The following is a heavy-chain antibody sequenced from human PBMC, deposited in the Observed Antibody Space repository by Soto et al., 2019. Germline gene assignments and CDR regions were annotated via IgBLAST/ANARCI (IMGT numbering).Heavy chain of an antibody. Sequence: EVQMVESGGGLVQPGGSLRLSCAASGFTFSDHYMDWVRQAPGKGLEWIGRSGTKAKGYTTQYAASVKGRFSISRDESKKSLNLQMNSLKTEDTAVYYCTWDGAYYYGMDVW. V-gene: IGHV3-72*01. D-gene: IGHD1-26*01. CDR1: GFTFSDHY. CDR2: SGTKAKGYTT. CDR3: TWDGAYYYGMDV. J-gene: IGHJ6*01.